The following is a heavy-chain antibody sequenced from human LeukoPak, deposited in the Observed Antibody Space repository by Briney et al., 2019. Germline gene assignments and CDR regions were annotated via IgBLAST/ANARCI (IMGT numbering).Heavy chain of an antibody. CDR3: ARHAPQDYLDY. CDR2: IYYTGIT. V-gene: IGHV4-59*08. Sequence: PSETLSLTCTVSGGSISNYYWSWLRQPPGKGLEWIAYIYYTGITNYNPSLKSRVTISVDTSKNQFSLKLTSVTAADTAVYYCARHAPQDYLDYWGQGTLVTVSS. J-gene: IGHJ4*02. CDR1: GGSISNYY.